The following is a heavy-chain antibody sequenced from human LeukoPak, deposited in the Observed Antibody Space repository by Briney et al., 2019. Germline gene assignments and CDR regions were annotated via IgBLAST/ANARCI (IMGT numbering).Heavy chain of an antibody. CDR2: INWNGGST. V-gene: IGHV3-20*04. CDR3: AKGSWFRGYSYGEGLLIDY. D-gene: IGHD5-18*01. J-gene: IGHJ4*02. CDR1: GFTFDDYG. Sequence: GGSLRLSCAASGFTFDDYGMSWVRQAPGKGLEWVSDINWNGGSTGYADSVKGRFTISRDNSKNTLYLQMNSLRAEDTAVYYCAKGSWFRGYSYGEGLLIDYWGQGTLVTVSS.